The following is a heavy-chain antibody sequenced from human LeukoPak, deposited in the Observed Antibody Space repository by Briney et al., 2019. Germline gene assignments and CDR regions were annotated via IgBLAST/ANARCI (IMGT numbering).Heavy chain of an antibody. CDR3: ARTHVADDITMPG. Sequence: TGGSLRLSCAASGFTFSSYAMGWVRQAPGKGLEWVSAISGSGGSTYYADSVKGRFTISRDNAKNSLYLLMNSMRAEDTAVYYCARTHVADDITMPGWGQGTLVTVSS. J-gene: IGHJ4*02. D-gene: IGHD3-10*01. CDR1: GFTFSSYA. V-gene: IGHV3-23*01. CDR2: ISGSGGST.